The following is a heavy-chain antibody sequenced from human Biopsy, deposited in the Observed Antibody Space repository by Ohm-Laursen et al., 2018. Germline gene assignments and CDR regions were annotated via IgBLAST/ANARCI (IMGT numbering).Heavy chain of an antibody. CDR3: AGGAAKGNPYDH. Sequence: VKISCKASGGTFSSYVISWVRQAPGQGLEWMGRIIPTFDTPTYAPDFQGRATFTADKSTGTAHLDLSRLRSEDTAIYYCAGGAAKGNPYDHWGQGTLVTVSS. J-gene: IGHJ5*02. CDR1: GGTFSSYV. D-gene: IGHD3-10*01. V-gene: IGHV1-69*13. CDR2: IIPTFDTP.